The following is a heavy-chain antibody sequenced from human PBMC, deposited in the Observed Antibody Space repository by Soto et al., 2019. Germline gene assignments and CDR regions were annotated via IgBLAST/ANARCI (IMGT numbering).Heavy chain of an antibody. CDR2: IIPIFGTA. J-gene: IGHJ3*02. D-gene: IGHD2-2*01. Sequence: SVKVSCKASGGTFSSYAISWVRQAPGQGLEWMGGIIPIFGTANYAQKFQGRVTITADESTSTAYMELSSLRSEDTAVYYCARDLLVPADLGAFDIWGQGTMVTVSS. CDR1: GGTFSSYA. V-gene: IGHV1-69*13. CDR3: ARDLLVPADLGAFDI.